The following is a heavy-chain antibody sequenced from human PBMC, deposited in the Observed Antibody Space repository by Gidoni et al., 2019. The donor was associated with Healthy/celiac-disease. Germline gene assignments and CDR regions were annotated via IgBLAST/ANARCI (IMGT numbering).Heavy chain of an antibody. CDR3: AKDLEDYDSSGYLTLNWFDP. J-gene: IGHJ5*02. CDR1: GFPFSSYS. D-gene: IGHD3-22*01. V-gene: IGHV3-23*01. CDR2: ISGSGGST. Sequence: EVQLLESGGGLVQPGGSLRLSCAASGFPFSSYSIRWVRQAPGKGLEWVSAISGSGGSTYYADSVKGRFTISRDNSKNTLYLQMNSLRAEDTAVYYCAKDLEDYDSSGYLTLNWFDPWGQGTLVTVSS.